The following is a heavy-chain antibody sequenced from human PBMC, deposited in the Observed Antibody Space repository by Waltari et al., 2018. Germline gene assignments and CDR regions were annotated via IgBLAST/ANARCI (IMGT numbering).Heavy chain of an antibody. V-gene: IGHV1-46*01. D-gene: IGHD1-26*01. CDR3: ARSLVGATTEFDF. CDR1: GYTFTSFH. CDR2: INPSDGST. Sequence: QVQLVQSGAEVKKPGASVKVSCKASGYTFTSFHIHWVRQAPGQGLEWMGIINPSDGSTAYAQKFQGRVTMTRDTSTSTVYMELSSLRSEDTAVFYCARSLVGATTEFDFWGQGTLVTVSS. J-gene: IGHJ4*02.